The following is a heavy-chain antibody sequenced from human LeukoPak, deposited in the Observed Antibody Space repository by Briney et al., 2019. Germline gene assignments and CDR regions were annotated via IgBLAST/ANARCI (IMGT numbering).Heavy chain of an antibody. Sequence: ASVKVSCKASVYTFTGYYMHWVRQAPGQGLEWMGWINPNSGGTNYAQKFQGRVTMTRDTSISTAYMELSRLRSDDTAVYYCARVRRDGYNSAFDIWGQGTMVTVSS. CDR3: ARVRRDGYNSAFDI. CDR1: VYTFTGYY. J-gene: IGHJ3*02. CDR2: INPNSGGT. V-gene: IGHV1-2*02. D-gene: IGHD5-24*01.